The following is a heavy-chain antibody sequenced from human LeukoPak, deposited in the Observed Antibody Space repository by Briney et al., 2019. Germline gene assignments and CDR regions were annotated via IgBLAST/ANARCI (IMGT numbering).Heavy chain of an antibody. Sequence: GTSVKVSCKASGYTFTSYAMHWVRQAPGQRLEWMGWINAGNGNTKYSQKFQGRVTITRDTSASTAYMELSSLRSEDTAVYYCARVSGYSSGWYIDYWGQGTLVAVSS. J-gene: IGHJ4*02. CDR1: GYTFTSYA. CDR3: ARVSGYSSGWYIDY. V-gene: IGHV1-3*01. D-gene: IGHD6-19*01. CDR2: INAGNGNT.